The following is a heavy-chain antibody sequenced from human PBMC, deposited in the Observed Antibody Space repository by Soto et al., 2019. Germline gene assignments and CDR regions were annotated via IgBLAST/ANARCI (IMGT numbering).Heavy chain of an antibody. CDR2: ISAYNGNT. CDR3: ARDALGIALACPREGSWGY. D-gene: IGHD6-19*01. Sequence: QVQLVQSGAEVKKPGASVKVSCKASGYTFTSYGISWVRQAPGQGLEWMVWISAYNGNTNYAQKLQGRVTMTTDTSTGTAYMEVRRLGSDFTVVNYCARDALGIALACPREGSWGYWGQGTLVTVSS. CDR1: GYTFTSYG. J-gene: IGHJ4*02. V-gene: IGHV1-18*01.